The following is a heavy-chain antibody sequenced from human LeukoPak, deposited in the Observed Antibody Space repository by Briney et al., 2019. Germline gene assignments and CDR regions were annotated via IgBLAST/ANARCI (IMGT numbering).Heavy chain of an antibody. D-gene: IGHD6-19*01. CDR2: ISSSSSTI. Sequence: QTGGSLRLSCAASGFTFSSYSMNWVRQAPGKGLEWVSYISSSSSTIYYADSVKGRFTISRDNAKNSLYLQMNSLGAEDTAVYYCARVSSSGWYENNAFDIWGQGTMVTVSS. V-gene: IGHV3-48*01. J-gene: IGHJ3*02. CDR3: ARVSSSGWYENNAFDI. CDR1: GFTFSSYS.